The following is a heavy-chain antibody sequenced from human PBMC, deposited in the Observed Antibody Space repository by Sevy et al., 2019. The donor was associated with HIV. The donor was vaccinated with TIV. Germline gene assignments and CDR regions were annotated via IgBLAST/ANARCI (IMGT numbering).Heavy chain of an antibody. V-gene: IGHV3-53*01. J-gene: IGHJ3*02. Sequence: GGCLRLSCAASGFTVSSNYMSWVRQAPGKGLEWVSVIYSGGSTYYADSVKGRFTISRDNSKNTLYLQMNSLRAEDTAVYYCASGITMIVATDAFDIWGQGTMVTVSS. CDR3: ASGITMIVATDAFDI. CDR1: GFTVSSNY. D-gene: IGHD3-22*01. CDR2: IYSGGST.